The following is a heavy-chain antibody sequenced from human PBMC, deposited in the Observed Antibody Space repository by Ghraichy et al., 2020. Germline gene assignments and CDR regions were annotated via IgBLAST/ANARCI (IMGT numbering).Heavy chain of an antibody. Sequence: GGSLRLSCKASGFTFTSSAMQWVRQARGQRLEWIGWIVVGSGNTNYAQKFQERVTITRDMSTSTAYMELSSLRSEDTAVYYCAAVGDIVARSNAFDIWGQGTMVTVSS. CDR3: AAVGDIVARSNAFDI. CDR2: IVVGSGNT. J-gene: IGHJ3*02. V-gene: IGHV1-58*02. CDR1: GFTFTSSA. D-gene: IGHD2-15*01.